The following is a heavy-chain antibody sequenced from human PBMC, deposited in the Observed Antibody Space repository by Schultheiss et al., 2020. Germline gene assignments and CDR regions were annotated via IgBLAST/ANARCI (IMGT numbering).Heavy chain of an antibody. D-gene: IGHD3-3*01. J-gene: IGHJ5*02. CDR3: ARQRMRTYYDTTLDWFDP. CDR1: GGSISSSSYY. CDR2: IYYSGST. V-gene: IGHV4-39*01. Sequence: SETLSLTCTVSGGSISSSSYYWGWIRQPPGKGLEWIGSIYYSGSTYYNPSLKSRVTISVDTSKNQFSLSLSSVTAADTAVFYCARQRMRTYYDTTLDWFDPWGQGTLVTVSS.